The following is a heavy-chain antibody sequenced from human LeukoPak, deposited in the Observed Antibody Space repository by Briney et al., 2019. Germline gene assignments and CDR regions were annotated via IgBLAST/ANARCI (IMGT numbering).Heavy chain of an antibody. CDR1: GFTFSSYW. Sequence: GGSLRLSCAASGFTFSSYWMHWVRQAPGKGLVWVSRINTDGRSYTYADSVKGRFTISRDNAKLYLQMNSLRAEDTAVYYCVNTYYYECGALPDWGQGTPVSASS. J-gene: IGHJ4*02. CDR2: INTDGRSY. D-gene: IGHD3-22*01. V-gene: IGHV3-74*01. CDR3: VNTYYYECGALPD.